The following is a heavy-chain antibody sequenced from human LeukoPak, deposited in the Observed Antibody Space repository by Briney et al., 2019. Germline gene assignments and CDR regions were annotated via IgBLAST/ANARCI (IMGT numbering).Heavy chain of an antibody. V-gene: IGHV3-23*01. CDR3: AKDLKGSGSYDY. Sequence: GGSLRLSCAASGFTFSSYAMSWVRQAPGKGLEWVSAISGSGGSTYYADSVKGRFTIFRDNSKNTLCLQMNSLRAEDTAVYYCAKDLKGSGSYDYWGQGTLVTVSS. CDR2: ISGSGGST. J-gene: IGHJ4*02. D-gene: IGHD1-26*01. CDR1: GFTFSSYA.